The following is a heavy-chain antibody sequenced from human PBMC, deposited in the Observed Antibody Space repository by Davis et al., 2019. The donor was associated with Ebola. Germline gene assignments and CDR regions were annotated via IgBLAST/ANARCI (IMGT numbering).Heavy chain of an antibody. V-gene: IGHV3-30*18. Sequence: GESLKISCAASGFTFSSYGMHWVRQAPGKGLEWVAVISYDGSNKYYADSVKGRFTISRDNSKNTLYLQMNSLRAEDTAVYYCTNKDYDPDYWGQGTLVTVSS. CDR3: TNKDYDPDY. CDR2: ISYDGSNK. J-gene: IGHJ4*02. D-gene: IGHD4-17*01. CDR1: GFTFSSYG.